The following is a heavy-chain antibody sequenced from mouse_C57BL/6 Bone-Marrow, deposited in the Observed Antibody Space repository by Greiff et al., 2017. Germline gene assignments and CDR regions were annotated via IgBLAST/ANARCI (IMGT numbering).Heavy chain of an antibody. V-gene: IGHV2-9-1*01. CDR1: GFSLTSYA. CDR3: ARSDTVVERGYFDV. J-gene: IGHJ1*03. Sequence: QVQLKESGPGLVAPSQSLSITCTVSGFSLTSYAISWVRQPPGQGLEWLGVIWTGGGTTYNSALNSSLSISKDNSKSQVFLKMNSLQTDDTARYYCARSDTVVERGYFDVWGTGTTVTVSS. D-gene: IGHD1-1*01. CDR2: IWTGGGT.